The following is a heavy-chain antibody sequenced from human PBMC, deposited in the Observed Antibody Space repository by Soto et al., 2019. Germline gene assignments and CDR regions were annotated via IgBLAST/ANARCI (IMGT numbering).Heavy chain of an antibody. CDR2: ISGGGDSA. Sequence: PGGSLRLSCAASEFTFSSYAMSWVRQAPGKGLEWVSAISGGGDSAYYADSVKGRFTISRDNSKSTLYLQMNSLRAEDTAIYYCAKDTGPEYYHGSVNSWGQGTLVTVSS. V-gene: IGHV3-23*01. J-gene: IGHJ4*02. D-gene: IGHD3-10*01. CDR3: AKDTGPEYYHGSVNS. CDR1: EFTFSSYA.